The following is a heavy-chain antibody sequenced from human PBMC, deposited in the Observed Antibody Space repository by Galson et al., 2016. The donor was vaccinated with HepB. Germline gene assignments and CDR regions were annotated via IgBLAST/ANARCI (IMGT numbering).Heavy chain of an antibody. J-gene: IGHJ4*02. CDR2: INIGGDST. D-gene: IGHD4-17*01. Sequence: SLRLSCAASGFTFSNFAMHWVRQAPGKGLEWVSSINIGGDSTYYADSVKGRFTISRDNSKNTVYLQMNSLRAEDTAVYYCARGGYGDYGTVGDDYWGQGTLVTVSS. V-gene: IGHV3-NL1*01. CDR1: GFTFSNFA. CDR3: ARGGYGDYGTVGDDY.